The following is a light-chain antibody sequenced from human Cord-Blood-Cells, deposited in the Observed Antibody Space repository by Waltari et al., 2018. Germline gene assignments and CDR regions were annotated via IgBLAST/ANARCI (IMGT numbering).Light chain of an antibody. CDR2: GAS. CDR3: QQDYNLPLT. V-gene: IGKV3D-7*01. CDR1: KSVSSSY. Sequence: FVMTQSPATRSLPPGERATPSSRASKSVSSSYLSWYQQKPGQAPRLLIYGASTRATGIPARFSGSGSGTDFTLTISSLQPEDFAVYYCQQDYNLPLTFGGGTKVEIK. J-gene: IGKJ4*01.